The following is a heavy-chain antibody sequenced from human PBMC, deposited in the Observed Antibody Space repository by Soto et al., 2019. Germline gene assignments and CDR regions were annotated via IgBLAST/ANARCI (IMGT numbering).Heavy chain of an antibody. V-gene: IGHV3-30-3*01. CDR3: ARGSSGWTTLAWYFDL. CDR1: GFTFSSYA. CDR2: ISYDGSNK. D-gene: IGHD6-19*01. Sequence: QVQLVESGGGVVQPGRSLRLSCAASGFTFSSYAMHWVRQAPGKGLEWVPVISYDGSNKYYADSVKGRFTISRDNSKNTLYLQMNSLRAEDTAVYYCARGSSGWTTLAWYFDLWGRGTLVTVSS. J-gene: IGHJ2*01.